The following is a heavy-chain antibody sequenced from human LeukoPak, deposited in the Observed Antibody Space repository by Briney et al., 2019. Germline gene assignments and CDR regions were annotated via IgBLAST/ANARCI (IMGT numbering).Heavy chain of an antibody. CDR3: AKGQRLGTYYNAFDS. Sequence: PGGSLRLSCAASGFTFSSYSMNWVRQAPGKGLEWVSSISSSSSYIYYADSVKGRFTISRDNSKNSLYLQMNSLRTEDTALYYCAKGQRLGTYYNAFDSLGQGALVTVSS. D-gene: IGHD3-10*01. J-gene: IGHJ4*02. CDR1: GFTFSSYS. CDR2: ISSSSSYI. V-gene: IGHV3-21*04.